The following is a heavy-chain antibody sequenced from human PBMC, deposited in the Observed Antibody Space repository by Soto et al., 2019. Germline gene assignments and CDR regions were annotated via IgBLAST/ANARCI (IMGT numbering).Heavy chain of an antibody. CDR2: IYSGGST. Sequence: GGSLRLSCAASGFTVSSNYMSWVRQAPGKGLEWVSVIYSGGSTYYADSVKGRFTISRDNSKNTLYLQMNSLRAEDTAVYYCARDVPLSKYDDKTYWGHDYWGQGTLVTVSS. V-gene: IGHV3-53*01. CDR1: GFTVSSNY. CDR3: ARDVPLSKYDDKTYWGHDY. J-gene: IGHJ4*02. D-gene: IGHD3-16*01.